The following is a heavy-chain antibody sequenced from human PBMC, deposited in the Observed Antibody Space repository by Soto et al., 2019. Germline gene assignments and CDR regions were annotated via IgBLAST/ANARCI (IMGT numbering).Heavy chain of an antibody. J-gene: IGHJ4*02. Sequence: QLQLQESGPGLVKPSETLSLTCSVSGGSISSRTFWWAWIRQPPGKGLECIGDMYYSGSSYSSPSLKSRVTLSVDTSKNQLSLKLNSVTAADTAVYYCARHPRDDYNYGGSGIFDYWGQGTLVTVSS. V-gene: IGHV4-39*01. CDR2: MYYSGSS. D-gene: IGHD4-4*01. CDR3: ARHPRDDYNYGGSGIFDY. CDR1: GGSISSRTFW.